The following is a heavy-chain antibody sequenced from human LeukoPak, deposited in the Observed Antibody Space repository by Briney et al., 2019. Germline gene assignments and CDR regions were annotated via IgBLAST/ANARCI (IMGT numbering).Heavy chain of an antibody. J-gene: IGHJ4*02. V-gene: IGHV4-34*01. Sequence: SETLSLTCAVYGGSFSGYYWSWIRQPPGKGLEWIGEINHSGSTNYNPSLKSRVTISVDTSKNQFSLKLSSVTAADTAVYYCARWAYDSSGYYSTKPMYYFDYWGQGTLVTVSS. CDR2: INHSGST. D-gene: IGHD3-22*01. CDR1: GGSFSGYY. CDR3: ARWAYDSSGYYSTKPMYYFDY.